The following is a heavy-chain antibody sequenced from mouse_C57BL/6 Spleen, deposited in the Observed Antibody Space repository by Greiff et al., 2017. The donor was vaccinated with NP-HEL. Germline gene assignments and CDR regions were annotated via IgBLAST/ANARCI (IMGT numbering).Heavy chain of an antibody. CDR1: GYAFTNYL. J-gene: IGHJ3*01. V-gene: IGHV1-54*01. CDR2: INPGSGGT. CDR3: ARSGGYYAWFAY. D-gene: IGHD2-3*01. Sequence: QVQLKQSGAELVRPGTSVKVSCKASGYAFTNYLIEWVKQRPGQGLEWIGVINPGSGGTNYNEKFKGKATLTADKSSSTAYMQLSSLTSEDSAVYFCARSGGYYAWFAYWGQGTLVTVSA.